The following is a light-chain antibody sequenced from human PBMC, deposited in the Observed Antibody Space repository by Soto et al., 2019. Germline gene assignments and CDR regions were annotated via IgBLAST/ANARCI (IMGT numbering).Light chain of an antibody. J-gene: IGKJ5*01. CDR2: MAS. CDR3: QQYKDYPIT. CDR1: QSINTN. V-gene: IGKV1-5*03. Sequence: DIQMTQSPSTLSASVGDRVTITCQASQSINTNLAWYHQKPGKAPNLLIYMASSLQTGVPSRFSGSGSGTEFTLTISSLQPDDFASYYCQQYKDYPITFGQGTDWRL.